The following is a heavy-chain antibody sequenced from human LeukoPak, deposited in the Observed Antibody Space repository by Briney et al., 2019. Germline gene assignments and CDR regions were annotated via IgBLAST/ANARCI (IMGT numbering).Heavy chain of an antibody. CDR2: IYPGDSDT. V-gene: IGHV5-51*01. J-gene: IGHJ4*02. CDR3: AIPDPEQQLVPAEFDY. CDR1: GYSFTSYW. Sequence: GESLKISCKGSGYSFTSYWIGWVRQMPGKGLEWMGIIYPGDSDTRYSPSFQGQVTISADKSISTAYLQWSSLKASDTAMYYCAIPDPEQQLVPAEFDYWGQGTLVTVSS. D-gene: IGHD6-13*01.